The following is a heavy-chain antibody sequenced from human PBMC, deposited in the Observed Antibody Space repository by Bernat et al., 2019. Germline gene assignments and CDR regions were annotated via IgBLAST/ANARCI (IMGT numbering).Heavy chain of an antibody. D-gene: IGHD2-2*01. CDR2: IWYDGSNK. V-gene: IGHV3-33*08. J-gene: IGHJ6*03. Sequence: VQLVESGGGLVKPGGSLRLSCAASGFTFSSYGMHWVRQAPGKGLEWVAVIWYDGSNKYYADSVKGRFTISRDNSKNTLYLQMNSLRAEDTAVYYCARGSTSEADYYYYMDVWGKGTTVTVSS. CDR3: ARGSTSEADYYYYMDV. CDR1: GFTFSSYG.